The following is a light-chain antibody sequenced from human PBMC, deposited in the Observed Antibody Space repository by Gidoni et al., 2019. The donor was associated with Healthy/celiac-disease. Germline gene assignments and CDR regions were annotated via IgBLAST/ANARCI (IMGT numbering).Light chain of an antibody. Sequence: DIQLTQSPSFLSASVGDRVTITCRASQGISSYLAWYQQKPGKAPKLLIYAASTLQSGVPSRFSGSGSGTEFTLTISSLQPEDFATYYCQQLNRYGTFXQXTKVEIK. J-gene: IGKJ1*01. CDR1: QGISSY. V-gene: IGKV1-9*01. CDR2: AAS. CDR3: QQLNRYGT.